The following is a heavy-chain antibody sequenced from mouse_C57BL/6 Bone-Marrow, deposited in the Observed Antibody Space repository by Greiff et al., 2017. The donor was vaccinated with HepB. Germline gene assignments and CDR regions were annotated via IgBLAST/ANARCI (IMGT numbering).Heavy chain of an antibody. J-gene: IGHJ4*01. Sequence: EVKLMESGGGLVKPGGSLKLSCAASGFTFSSYAMSWVRQTPEKRLEWVATISDGGSYTYYPDNVKGRFTISRDNAKNNLYLQMSHLKSEDTAMYYWEREGYYYVSLYYARDYWGQGPSATVSS. CDR2: ISDGGSYT. V-gene: IGHV5-4*01. CDR1: GFTFSSYA. D-gene: IGHD1-1*01. CDR3: EREGYYYVSLYYARDY.